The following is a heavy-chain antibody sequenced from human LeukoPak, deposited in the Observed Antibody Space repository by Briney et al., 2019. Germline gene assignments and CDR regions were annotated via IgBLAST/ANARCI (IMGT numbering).Heavy chain of an antibody. CDR2: IYYSGST. J-gene: IGHJ4*02. CDR1: GGSISSSSYY. V-gene: IGHV4-39*07. CDR3: ARERKAVAGLDY. Sequence: PSETLSLTCTVSGGSISSSSYYWGWIRQPPGKGLEWIGSIYYSGSTYYNPSLKSRVTISVDTSKNQFSLKLSSVTAADTAVYYCARERKAVAGLDYWGQGTLVTVSS. D-gene: IGHD6-19*01.